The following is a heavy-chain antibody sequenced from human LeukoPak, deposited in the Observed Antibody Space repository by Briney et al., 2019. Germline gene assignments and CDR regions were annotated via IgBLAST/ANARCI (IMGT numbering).Heavy chain of an antibody. V-gene: IGHV3-9*03. J-gene: IGHJ6*03. CDR2: ISCNSGSI. CDR3: AKDTPMDV. CDR1: GLTLDDFA. Sequence: PGRSLSLSCAASGLTLDDFAMHCVRQAPGKGLEWVSGISCNSGSIGYADSVKGRFTISRDNAKNSLYLQMNSLRAEDMALYYCAKDTPMDVWGKGTTVTVSS.